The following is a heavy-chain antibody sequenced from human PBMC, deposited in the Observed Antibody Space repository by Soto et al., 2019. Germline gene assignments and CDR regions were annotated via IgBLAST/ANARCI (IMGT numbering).Heavy chain of an antibody. CDR3: AKIGGSGNDY. J-gene: IGHJ4*02. CDR2: IRHSGST. D-gene: IGHD2-15*01. CDR1: GGPISSNNW. Sequence: QVQLQEPGPGLVKLSGTLSLTCAVSGGPISSNNWWSWVRQPPGKGLEWMGEIRHSGSTTYNPSRKRGSPIPADTPKTGVSLKLSSGTAADTALYYWAKIGGSGNDYWGQGTLVTVSS. V-gene: IGHV4-4*02.